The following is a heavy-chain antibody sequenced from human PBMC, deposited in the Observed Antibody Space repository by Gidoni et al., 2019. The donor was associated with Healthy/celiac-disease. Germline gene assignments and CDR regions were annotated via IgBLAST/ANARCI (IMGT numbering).Heavy chain of an antibody. Sequence: QVQLQESGTGLVKPSQTLSFTCTVSGGSISSGGYYWSWIRQPPGKGLEWIGYIYYSGSTYYNPSLKSRVTISVDTSKNQFSLKLSSVTAADTAVYYCARAGIGGNWLFDWGQGTLVTVSS. V-gene: IGHV4-31*03. CDR3: ARAGIGGNWLFD. D-gene: IGHD3-9*01. CDR2: IYYSGST. CDR1: GGSISSGGYY. J-gene: IGHJ4*02.